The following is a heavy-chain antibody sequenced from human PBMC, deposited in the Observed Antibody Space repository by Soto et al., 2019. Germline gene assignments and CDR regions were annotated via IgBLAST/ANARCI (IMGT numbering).Heavy chain of an antibody. D-gene: IGHD3-3*01. CDR1: GGSVSSSY. CDR3: ARTKYYDFWSGPFGMDV. V-gene: IGHV4-59*02. J-gene: IGHJ6*02. Sequence: QVQPQESGPGLVKPSETLSLTCTVSGGSVSSSYWTWIRQPPGKALEWIAYFYYGGTTNYNPSLKSRVTISVDTSKNHFSLTLSSVTAADTAVYYCARTKYYDFWSGPFGMDVWGQGTTVTVAS. CDR2: FYYGGTT.